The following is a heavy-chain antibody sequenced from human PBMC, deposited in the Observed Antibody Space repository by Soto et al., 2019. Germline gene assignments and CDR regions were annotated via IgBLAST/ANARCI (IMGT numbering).Heavy chain of an antibody. J-gene: IGHJ4*02. Sequence: VQLVQSGAEVKKPGASVKVSCKASAYSFTSYAISWVRQAPGQGLEWMGWINTYNGNTNYAQNLQGRLTLTTDTSTTTAYMELRHLTSDDTAVYFCARGYNNGWYTFDYWGQGPLVNVSS. CDR2: INTYNGNT. CDR1: AYSFTSYA. V-gene: IGHV1-18*01. D-gene: IGHD6-19*01. CDR3: ARGYNNGWYTFDY.